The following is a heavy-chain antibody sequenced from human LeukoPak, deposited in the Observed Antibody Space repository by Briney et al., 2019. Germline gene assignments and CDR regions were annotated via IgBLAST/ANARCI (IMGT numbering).Heavy chain of an antibody. CDR1: GFTFSDYY. D-gene: IGHD2-8*01. CDR3: ARDAKWANYYYYGMDV. J-gene: IGHJ6*02. CDR2: IYSGGST. V-gene: IGHV3-66*02. Sequence: GGSLRLSCAASGFTFSDYYMSWIRQAPGKGLEWVSVIYSGGSTYYADSVKGRFTISRDNSKNTLYLQMNSLRAEDTAVYYRARDAKWANYYYYGMDVWGQGTTVTVSS.